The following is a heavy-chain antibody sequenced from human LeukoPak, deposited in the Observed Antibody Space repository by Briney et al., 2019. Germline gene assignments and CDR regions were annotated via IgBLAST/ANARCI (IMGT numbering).Heavy chain of an antibody. D-gene: IGHD1-26*01. J-gene: IGHJ4*02. CDR3: ARDERGSYTFDY. Sequence: GRSLRLSCAASGFTFSSYGMHWVRQAPGKGLEWVAVISYDGSNKYYADSVKGRFTISRDNSKNTLYLQMNNLRAEDTAVYYCARDERGSYTFDYWGQGTLVTVSS. CDR1: GFTFSSYG. V-gene: IGHV3-30*03. CDR2: ISYDGSNK.